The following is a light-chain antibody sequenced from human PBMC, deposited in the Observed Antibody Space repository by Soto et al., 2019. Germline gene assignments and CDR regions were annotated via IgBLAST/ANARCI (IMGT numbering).Light chain of an antibody. J-gene: IGKJ4*01. CDR2: EAS. V-gene: IGKV1-33*01. CDR3: QQYENLPPYVALT. CDR1: QDISNY. Sequence: DIQMTQSPSSLSASVGDRVTITCQASQDISNYLNWYQQKPGKAPKLLIYEASNLETRVPSKFSGSGSANDFTFTISSLQPADSATYYWQQYENLPPYVALTFGVGTRMESK.